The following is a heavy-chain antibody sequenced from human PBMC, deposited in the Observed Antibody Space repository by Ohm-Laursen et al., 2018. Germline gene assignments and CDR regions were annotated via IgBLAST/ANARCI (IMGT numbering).Heavy chain of an antibody. CDR3: ARMFYDSSGFDP. J-gene: IGHJ5*02. V-gene: IGHV4-39*01. CDR2: IYYSGTT. Sequence: GTLSLTCTVSGGSISTSSYYWGWIRQPPGKGLGWIATIYYSGTTYYNPSFMSRVTISVDTSKNEFSLKLSSVTAADTAVYYCARMFYDSSGFDPWGQGTLVTVSS. D-gene: IGHD3-22*01. CDR1: GGSISTSSYY.